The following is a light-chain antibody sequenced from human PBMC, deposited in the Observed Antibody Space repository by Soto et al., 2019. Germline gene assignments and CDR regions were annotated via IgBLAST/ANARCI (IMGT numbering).Light chain of an antibody. J-gene: IGKJ4*01. CDR3: QQYNAN. Sequence: DIQMTQSPSTLSASVGDRVTITCRASQNINNWLAWYQLKPGKAPKVLIYDASSLQSGVPPRFGGSGSGTEFTLTINSLQPDDFATYFCQQYNANFGGGTKVDIK. V-gene: IGKV1-5*01. CDR2: DAS. CDR1: QNINNW.